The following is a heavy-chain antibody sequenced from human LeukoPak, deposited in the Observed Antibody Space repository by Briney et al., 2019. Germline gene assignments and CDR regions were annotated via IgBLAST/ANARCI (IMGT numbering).Heavy chain of an antibody. CDR2: IYYSGNT. J-gene: IGHJ4*02. Sequence: NPSETLSLTCTVSGGSISSSSYYWGWIRQPPGKGREWIGSIYYSGNTYYNASLKSRVTISGDTSKNQFSLILSSVTAADTAVYYCATPGLARAYWGQGTLVTVSS. CDR3: ATPGLARAY. CDR1: GGSISSSSYY. V-gene: IGHV4-39*01.